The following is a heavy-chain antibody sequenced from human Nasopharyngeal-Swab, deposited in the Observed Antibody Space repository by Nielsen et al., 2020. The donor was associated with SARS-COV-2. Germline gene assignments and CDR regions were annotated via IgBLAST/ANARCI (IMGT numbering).Heavy chain of an antibody. V-gene: IGHV3-23*01. CDR1: GFTFRNYA. J-gene: IGHJ1*01. CDR2: ISGGGGGT. Sequence: GESLKISCAASGFTFRNYAMGWVRQAPGKGLEWVSGISGGGGGTYYADSVNGRFTISRDNYNSKNTVDLQMNSLRAEDTAVYYCARFPRYDLYSFQSEYFQNWGQGTLVTVSS. CDR3: ARFPRYDLYSFQSEYFQN. D-gene: IGHD3-3*01.